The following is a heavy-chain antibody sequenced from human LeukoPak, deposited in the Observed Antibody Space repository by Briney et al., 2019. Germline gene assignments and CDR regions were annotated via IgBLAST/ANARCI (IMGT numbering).Heavy chain of an antibody. CDR1: GGSISPYF. CDR2: IAYSGST. D-gene: IGHD3-10*01. V-gene: IGHV4-59*01. Sequence: SETLSLTCTVSGGSISPYFWSWIRQPPGKGLEWIGFIAYSGSTNYNPSLKSRVTISVDTSKNQFSLKLSSVTAADTAVYYCARMEGSYYTGLDYWGQGTLVTVSS. J-gene: IGHJ4*02. CDR3: ARMEGSYYTGLDY.